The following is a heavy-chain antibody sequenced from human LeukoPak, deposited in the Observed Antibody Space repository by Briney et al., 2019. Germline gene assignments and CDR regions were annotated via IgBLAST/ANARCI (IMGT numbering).Heavy chain of an antibody. D-gene: IGHD1-1*01. Sequence: PSETLSLTCTVSGGSISTDYWSWIRQPPGKGLEWIGYVSYSGSTNYNPSLKSRVTMSVDTSKNQFSLKLSSVTATDTAVYYCARDFLEVYMDVWGKGTTVIVPS. V-gene: IGHV4-59*01. CDR1: GGSISTDY. J-gene: IGHJ6*03. CDR3: ARDFLEVYMDV. CDR2: VSYSGST.